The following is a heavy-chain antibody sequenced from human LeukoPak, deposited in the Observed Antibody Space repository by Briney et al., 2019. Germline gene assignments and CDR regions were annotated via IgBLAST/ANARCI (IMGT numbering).Heavy chain of an antibody. CDR1: GYTLTELS. Sequence: ASVKVSCKVSGYTLTELSMHWVRQAPGKGLEWMGGFDPEDGETIYAQKFQGRVTMTEDASTDTAYMELSSLRSEDTAVYYCATDRGPYYYGSGIHNTPFDYWGQGTLVTVSS. CDR2: FDPEDGET. V-gene: IGHV1-24*01. D-gene: IGHD3-10*01. CDR3: ATDRGPYYYGSGIHNTPFDY. J-gene: IGHJ4*02.